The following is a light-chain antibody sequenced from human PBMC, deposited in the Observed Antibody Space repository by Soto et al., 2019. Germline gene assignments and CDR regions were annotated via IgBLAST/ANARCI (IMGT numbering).Light chain of an antibody. CDR3: QHYADLPLT. CDR2: DAS. J-gene: IGKJ4*01. V-gene: IGKV1-33*01. CDR1: QDISNS. Sequence: DIQMTQSPSSLSASVGDRVTITCQASQDISNSVNWYQQKPGKAPNLLIFDASTVETGVPSRFSGGGSGTYFTFTINSLQPEDIAAYYCQHYADLPLTFGGGTKVEIK.